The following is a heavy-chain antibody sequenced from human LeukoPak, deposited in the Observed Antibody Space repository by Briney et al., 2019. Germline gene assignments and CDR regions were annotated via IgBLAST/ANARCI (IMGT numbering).Heavy chain of an antibody. CDR3: AKEDFSSGWSVDY. J-gene: IGHJ4*02. V-gene: IGHV3-23*01. CDR1: GFSFSSYW. CDR2: ISGSGGRT. Sequence: PGGSLRLSCAASGFSFSSYWMSWVRQAPGKGLDWVSAISGSGGRTHYADSVKGRFTISRDNSKNTLYLQMNSLRAEDAAVYYCAKEDFSSGWSVDYWGQGTLVTVSS. D-gene: IGHD6-19*01.